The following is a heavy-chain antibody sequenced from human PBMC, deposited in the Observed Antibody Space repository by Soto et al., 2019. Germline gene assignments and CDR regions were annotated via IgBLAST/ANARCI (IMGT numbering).Heavy chain of an antibody. V-gene: IGHV3-30*18. Sequence: GGSLRLSCTTSRFTFSIYGIHWDRHSPATGIEWVAVISYDGSNKYYADSVKGRFTISRDNSKNTLYLQMNSLRAEDTAVYYCAKDLIRVAGNYYYYGMDVWGQGNTVTVSS. D-gene: IGHD6-19*01. CDR2: ISYDGSNK. J-gene: IGHJ6*02. CDR3: AKDLIRVAGNYYYYGMDV. CDR1: RFTFSIYG.